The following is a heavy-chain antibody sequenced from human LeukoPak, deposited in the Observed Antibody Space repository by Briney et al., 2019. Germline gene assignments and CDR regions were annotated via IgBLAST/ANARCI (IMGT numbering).Heavy chain of an antibody. V-gene: IGHV1-2*04. D-gene: IGHD6-13*01. CDR1: GYTFTGYY. CDR2: INPNSGGT. CDR3: ARELAAARAFDI. Sequence: GASVKVYCKASGYTFTGYYMHWVRQAPGQGLEWMGWINPNSGGTNYAQKFQGWVTMTRDTSISTAYMELSRLRSDDTAVYYCARELAAARAFDIWSQGTMVTVSS. J-gene: IGHJ3*02.